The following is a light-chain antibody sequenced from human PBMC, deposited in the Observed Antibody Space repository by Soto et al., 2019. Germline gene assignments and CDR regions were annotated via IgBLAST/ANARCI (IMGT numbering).Light chain of an antibody. CDR1: SSNIGSNY. CDR3: AAWDDSTCV. J-gene: IGLJ1*01. V-gene: IGLV1-47*01. CDR2: RNN. Sequence: QSVLTQPPSASGTPGQRVTISCSGSSSNIGSNYVYWYQQLPGTAPKLLIYRNNQRPSGVPDRFSGSKSGTSASLAISGLRSEDEADYYCAAWDDSTCVFGTGTKVTVL.